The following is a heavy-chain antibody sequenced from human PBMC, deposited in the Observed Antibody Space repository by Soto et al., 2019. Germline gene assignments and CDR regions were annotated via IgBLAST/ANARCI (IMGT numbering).Heavy chain of an antibody. V-gene: IGHV3-23*01. CDR3: AKGIGGSRMVEMDV. J-gene: IGHJ6*02. D-gene: IGHD2-15*01. CDR2: IIRNGDT. Sequence: EVQLLESGGDLVQPGGSLRLSCAASGFTFSSYAMTWVRQAPGKGPEWVSGIIRNGDTFYADSVKGRFTISRDNSRDTRFLQLNSLRAEDTAVYYCAKGIGGSRMVEMDVWGQGTTVTVSS. CDR1: GFTFSSYA.